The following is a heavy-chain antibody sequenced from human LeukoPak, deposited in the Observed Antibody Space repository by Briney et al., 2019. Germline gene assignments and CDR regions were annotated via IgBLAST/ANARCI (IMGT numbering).Heavy chain of an antibody. CDR3: ARGHRAGEDY. Sequence: ASVKVSCKASGGTFSSYAINWVRQATGQGLEWMGWMNPNSGNTGYAQKFQGRVTITRNTSISTAYMELSSLRSEDTAVYYCARGHRAGEDYWGQGTLVTVSS. CDR2: MNPNSGNT. V-gene: IGHV1-8*03. J-gene: IGHJ4*02. CDR1: GGTFSSYA. D-gene: IGHD6-19*01.